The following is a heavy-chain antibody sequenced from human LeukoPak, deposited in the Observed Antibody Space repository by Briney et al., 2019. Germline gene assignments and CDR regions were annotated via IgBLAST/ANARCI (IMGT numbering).Heavy chain of an antibody. V-gene: IGHV1-18*01. CDR2: ISGSTGDT. Sequence: ASVKVSCKASGYSFVLYGISWVRQAPGEGPEWMGWISGSTGDTNYAQKFQGRVTMTADTSSSTAYMELSSLRSEGTAVYYCAREGYFDWLAGDWFDPWGQGTLVTVSS. J-gene: IGHJ5*02. D-gene: IGHD3-9*01. CDR3: AREGYFDWLAGDWFDP. CDR1: GYSFVLYG.